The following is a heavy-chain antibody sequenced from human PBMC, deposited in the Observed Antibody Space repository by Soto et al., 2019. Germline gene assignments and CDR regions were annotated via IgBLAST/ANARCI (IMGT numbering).Heavy chain of an antibody. CDR2: ISYDGSNK. D-gene: IGHD3-10*01. CDR3: AKDQGDYYGSGSSN. J-gene: IGHJ4*02. Sequence: PGGSLRLSCAASGFTFSSYGMHWVRQAPGKGLEWVAVISYDGSNKYYADSVKGRFTISRDNSKNTLYLQMNSLRAEDTAVYYCAKDQGDYYGSGSSNWGQGTLVTVSS. CDR1: GFTFSSYG. V-gene: IGHV3-30*18.